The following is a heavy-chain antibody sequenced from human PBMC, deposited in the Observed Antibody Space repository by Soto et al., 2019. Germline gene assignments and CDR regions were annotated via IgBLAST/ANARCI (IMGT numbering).Heavy chain of an antibody. V-gene: IGHV5-51*01. CDR3: AGIGYCTNGVCHNWFDP. D-gene: IGHD2-8*01. CDR2: IYPGESDT. CDR1: GYSFTSYW. Sequence: GESLKISCKGSGYSFTSYWIGWVRQMPGKGLEWMGIIYPGESDTRYSPSVQGQVTISADKSISTAYLHWSSLKAADTAMYYCAGIGYCTNGVCHNWFDPWGQGTLVTVSS. J-gene: IGHJ5*02.